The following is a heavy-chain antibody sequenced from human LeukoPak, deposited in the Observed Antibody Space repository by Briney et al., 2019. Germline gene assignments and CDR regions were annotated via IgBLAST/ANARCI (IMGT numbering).Heavy chain of an antibody. Sequence: SDTLSLTCTVSAGSISSYYWSWIRQPPGKGLEWIGDISYSGSTKYNPSLKSRVTISVDTSKNQFSLKLNSVTAADTPVYYCARAYNSGWYGVFDFWGQGTMVPVSS. CDR1: AGSISSYY. J-gene: IGHJ3*01. V-gene: IGHV4-59*08. D-gene: IGHD6-19*01. CDR2: ISYSGST. CDR3: ARAYNSGWYGVFDF.